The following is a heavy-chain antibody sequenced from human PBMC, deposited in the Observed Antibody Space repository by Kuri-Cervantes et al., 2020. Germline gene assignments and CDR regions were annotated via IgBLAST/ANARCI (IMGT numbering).Heavy chain of an antibody. J-gene: IGHJ6*02. CDR2: ISYDGSNK. Sequence: LSLTCAASGFTFSSYGMHWVRQAPGKGLEWVAVISYDGSNKYYADSVKGRFTISRDNSKNALYLQMNSLRAEDTAVYYCARARSSSSWYYYYGKDVWGQGTTVTVSS. CDR1: GFTFSSYG. V-gene: IGHV3-30*03. CDR3: ARARSSSSWYYYYGKDV. D-gene: IGHD6-13*01.